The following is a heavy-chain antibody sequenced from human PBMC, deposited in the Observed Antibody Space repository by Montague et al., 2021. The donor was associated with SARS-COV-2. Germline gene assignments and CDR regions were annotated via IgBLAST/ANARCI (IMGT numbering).Heavy chain of an antibody. Sequence: SETLSLTCTVSGVSVKNYYWSWIRQPPGKGLEWIGYVHYSGKTKSNPSLQNPIGISLDASKNQFYLSLTSVTAADTAVYYCAKQALTRYCTSTTCFGAAFDIWGQGTMVTVSS. CDR1: GVSVKNYY. CDR3: AKQALTRYCTSTTCFGAAFDI. D-gene: IGHD2-2*01. V-gene: IGHV4-59*08. CDR2: VHYSGKT. J-gene: IGHJ3*02.